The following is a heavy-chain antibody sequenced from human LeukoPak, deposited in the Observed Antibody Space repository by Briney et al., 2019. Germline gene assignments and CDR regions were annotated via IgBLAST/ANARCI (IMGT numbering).Heavy chain of an antibody. CDR2: ISSSSSYI. J-gene: IGHJ4*02. D-gene: IGHD4-17*01. V-gene: IGHV3-21*01. Sequence: PGRSLRLSCTASGFTFGDYAMNWVRQAPGKGLEWVSSISSSSSYIYYADSVKGRFTISRDNAKNSLYLQMNSLRAEGTAVYYCARGYGDLGYWGQGTLVTVSS. CDR1: GFTFGDYA. CDR3: ARGYGDLGY.